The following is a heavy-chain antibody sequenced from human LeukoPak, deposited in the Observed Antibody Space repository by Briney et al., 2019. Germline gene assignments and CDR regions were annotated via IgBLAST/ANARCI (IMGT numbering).Heavy chain of an antibody. CDR1: GFTFSSYW. J-gene: IGHJ4*02. Sequence: GGSLRLYCVASGFTFSSYWMSWVRQAPGKGLEWLASIKQDGSEKFYVDSVKGRFTIFKDNAKNSLYLQINSLRAEDTAVYYCAREDHSKYEYWGQGTLVTVSS. CDR3: AREDHSKYEY. V-gene: IGHV3-7*01. D-gene: IGHD4-11*01. CDR2: IKQDGSEK.